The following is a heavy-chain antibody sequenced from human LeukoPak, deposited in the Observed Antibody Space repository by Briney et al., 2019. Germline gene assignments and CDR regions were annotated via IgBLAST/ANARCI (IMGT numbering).Heavy chain of an antibody. CDR3: ARGRYGDYHRYWYFDL. Sequence: ASVKVSCKASGYTFTGYYMHWVRQAPGQGLEWMGIINPSGGSTSYAQKFQGRVTMTRDMSTSTVYMELSSLRSEDTAVYYCARGRYGDYHRYWYFDLWGRGTLVTVSS. D-gene: IGHD4-17*01. V-gene: IGHV1-46*01. J-gene: IGHJ2*01. CDR1: GYTFTGYY. CDR2: INPSGGST.